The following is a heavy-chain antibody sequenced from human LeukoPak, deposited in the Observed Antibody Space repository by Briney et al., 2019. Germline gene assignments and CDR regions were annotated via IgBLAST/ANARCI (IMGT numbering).Heavy chain of an antibody. CDR3: ARGPLHCSSTSCPDYYYYGMDV. Sequence: PSETLSLTCAVYGGSFSGYYWSWIRQPPGKGLEWIGEVNHSGSTNYNPSLKSRVTISVDTSKNQFSLKLSSVTAADTAVYYCARGPLHCSSTSCPDYYYYGMDVWGQGTTVTVSS. D-gene: IGHD2-2*01. CDR2: VNHSGST. V-gene: IGHV4-34*01. CDR1: GGSFSGYY. J-gene: IGHJ6*02.